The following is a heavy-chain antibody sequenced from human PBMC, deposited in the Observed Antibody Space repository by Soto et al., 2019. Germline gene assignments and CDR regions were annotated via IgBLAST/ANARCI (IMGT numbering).Heavy chain of an antibody. CDR1: GFTFSSYG. Sequence: QVQLVESGGGVVQPGRSLRLSCAASGFTFSSYGMHWVRQAPGKGLEWVAVIWYDGSNKYYADSVKGRFTISRDNSKNTLYLQMNSLRAEDTAVYYCARDRKQQARWFDPWGQGTLVTVSS. CDR3: ARDRKQQARWFDP. J-gene: IGHJ5*02. V-gene: IGHV3-33*01. CDR2: IWYDGSNK. D-gene: IGHD6-13*01.